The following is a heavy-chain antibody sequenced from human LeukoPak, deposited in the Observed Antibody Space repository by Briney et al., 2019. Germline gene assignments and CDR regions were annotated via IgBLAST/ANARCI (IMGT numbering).Heavy chain of an antibody. J-gene: IGHJ5*02. D-gene: IGHD7-27*01. V-gene: IGHV1-69*04. CDR3: ARAPHLNWGWSWFDP. Sequence: SVKVSCKASGGTFSSYAISWVRQAPGQGLEWMGRIIPILGIANYAQKFQGRVTITADKSTSTAYMELSSLRSEDTAVYYCARAPHLNWGWSWFDPWGQGTLVTVSS. CDR2: IIPILGIA. CDR1: GGTFSSYA.